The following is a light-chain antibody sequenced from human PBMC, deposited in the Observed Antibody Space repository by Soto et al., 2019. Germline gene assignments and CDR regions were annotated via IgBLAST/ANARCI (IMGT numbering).Light chain of an antibody. CDR1: ASNIGSNP. V-gene: IGLV1-44*01. CDR3: AAWDDNLSGFYV. Sequence: QAVVTQPPSASGTPGQRVTISCSGSASNIGSNPVNWYQHLPGTAPKLLIYGHNQRPSGVPDRFSGSKSGTSASLAISGLQSEDEAEYYCAAWDDNLSGFYVFGTGTKLTVL. J-gene: IGLJ1*01. CDR2: GHN.